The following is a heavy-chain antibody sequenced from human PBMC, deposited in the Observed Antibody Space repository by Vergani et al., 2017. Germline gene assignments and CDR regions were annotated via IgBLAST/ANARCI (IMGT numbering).Heavy chain of an antibody. CDR2: IYYSGST. CDR3: ESGGKEWSGAFDI. V-gene: IGHV4-59*01. CDR1: GGSISSYY. Sequence: QVQLQESGPGLVKPSETLSLTCTVSGGSISSYYWSWIRQPPGKGLEWIVYIYYSGSTNYNPSLKSRVTISVDTSKNQFSLKLSSVTAADTAVYYCESGGKEWSGAFDIWGQGTMVTVSS. J-gene: IGHJ3*02. D-gene: IGHD3-3*01.